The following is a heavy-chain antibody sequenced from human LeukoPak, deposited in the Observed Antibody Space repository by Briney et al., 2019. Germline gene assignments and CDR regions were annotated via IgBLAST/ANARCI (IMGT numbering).Heavy chain of an antibody. CDR2: INPNSGGT. CDR1: GYTFTGYY. D-gene: IGHD3-9*01. Sequence: ASVKVSCKASGYTFTGYYMHWVRQAPGQGLERMGWINPNSGGTNYAQKFQGRVTMTRDTSISTAYMELSRLRSDDTAVYYCARSRLRYFDWHTYDYWGQGTLVTVSS. V-gene: IGHV1-2*02. CDR3: ARSRLRYFDWHTYDY. J-gene: IGHJ4*02.